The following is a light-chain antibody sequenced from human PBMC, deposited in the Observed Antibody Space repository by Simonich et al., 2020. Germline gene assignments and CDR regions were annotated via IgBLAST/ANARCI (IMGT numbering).Light chain of an antibody. J-gene: IGLJ2*01. CDR3: QSYDSSLSGSV. Sequence: QSALTQPASVSGSPGQSITISCTGTSSDVGSYNLVSWYQQHPGKAPKLIIYEGSKRPSGVSNRFSGSKSGNTASLTISGLQAEDEADYYCQSYDSSLSGSVFGGGTKLTVL. V-gene: IGLV2-14*02. CDR2: EGS. CDR1: SSDVGSYNL.